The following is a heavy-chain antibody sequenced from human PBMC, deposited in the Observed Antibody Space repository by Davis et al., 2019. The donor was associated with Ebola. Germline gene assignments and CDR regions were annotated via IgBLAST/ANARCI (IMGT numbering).Heavy chain of an antibody. V-gene: IGHV5-51*01. J-gene: IGHJ2*01. CDR3: ARQVGVVATIIPYWYFDL. CDR1: GYSFTSYW. Sequence: GESLKISCKGSGYSFTSYWIGWVRQMPGKGLDWMGIIYPGDSDTRYSPSFQGQVTISADKSISTAYLQWSSLKASDTAMYYCARQVGVVATIIPYWYFDLWGRGTLVTVSS. D-gene: IGHD5-12*01. CDR2: IYPGDSDT.